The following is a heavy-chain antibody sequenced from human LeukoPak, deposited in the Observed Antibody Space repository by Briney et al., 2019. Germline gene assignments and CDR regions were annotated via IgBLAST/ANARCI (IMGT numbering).Heavy chain of an antibody. D-gene: IGHD1-14*01. CDR1: GFTLSSYE. CDR3: ARTPIY. J-gene: IGHJ4*02. Sequence: SGRSLRLSCLVSGFTLSSYEMSWIRQAPGKGLEWVASIEYSGGSAYYADSVKGRFSISREDSKNSLYLQMNRLRAEDTAVYYCARTPIYWGQGTLVTVSS. CDR2: IEYSGGSA. V-gene: IGHV3-23*01.